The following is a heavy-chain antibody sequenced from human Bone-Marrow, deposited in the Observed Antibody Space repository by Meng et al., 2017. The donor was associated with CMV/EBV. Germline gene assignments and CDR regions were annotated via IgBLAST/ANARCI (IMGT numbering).Heavy chain of an antibody. CDR1: GFTFSDYY. D-gene: IGHD3-22*01. Sequence: GSLKISCAASGFTFSDYYMSWIRQAPGKGLEWVSSISSSSTIYYADSVKGRFTISRDNAKNSLYLQMNSLRAEDTAVYYCARDKTKGAPMIVVVTPPRPNWFDPWGQGTLVTVSS. J-gene: IGHJ5*02. CDR2: ISSSSTI. V-gene: IGHV3-69-1*02. CDR3: ARDKTKGAPMIVVVTPPRPNWFDP.